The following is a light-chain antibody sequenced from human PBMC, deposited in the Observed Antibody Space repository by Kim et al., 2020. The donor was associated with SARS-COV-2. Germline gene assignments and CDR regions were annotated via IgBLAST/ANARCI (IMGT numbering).Light chain of an antibody. CDR2: AAS. CDR1: QSVNWSY. J-gene: IGKJ1*01. CDR3: QQYGTSPWT. V-gene: IGKV3-20*01. Sequence: EIVLTQSPGTLSLSPGERATLSCRASQSVNWSYLAWYQQKVGQAPRLLMYAASTRATGIPDRFSGGGSGTDFTLTISRLEPEDFAVYYCQQYGTSPWTFDQGTKVDIK.